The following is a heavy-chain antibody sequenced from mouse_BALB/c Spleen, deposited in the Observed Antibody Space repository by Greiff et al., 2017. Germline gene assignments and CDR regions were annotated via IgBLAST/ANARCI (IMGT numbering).Heavy chain of an antibody. Sequence: EVNVVESGGGLVKPGGSLKLSCAASGFTFSSYAMSWVRQTPEKRLEWVASISSGGSTYYPDSVKGRFTISRDNARNILYLQMSSLRSEDTAMYYCARAYGNYFAYWGQGTLVTVSA. D-gene: IGHD2-1*01. CDR2: ISSGGST. J-gene: IGHJ3*01. CDR1: GFTFSSYA. CDR3: ARAYGNYFAY. V-gene: IGHV5-6-5*01.